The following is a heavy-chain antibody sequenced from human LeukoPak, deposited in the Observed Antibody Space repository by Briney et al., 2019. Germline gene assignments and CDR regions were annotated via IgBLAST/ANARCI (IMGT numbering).Heavy chain of an antibody. CDR3: ARLGAGPTYYDFWSGYSSFYFDY. Sequence: SETLSLTCTVSGGSIRSSYYYWGWIRQPPGKGLEWIGGISSFGNTYYNPSLKSRITISIDTSKNHFSLKLSSVSAADTAVYYCARLGAGPTYYDFWSGYSSFYFDYWGQGTLVTVSS. D-gene: IGHD3-3*01. CDR1: GGSIRSSYYY. J-gene: IGHJ4*02. CDR2: ISSFGNT. V-gene: IGHV4-39*02.